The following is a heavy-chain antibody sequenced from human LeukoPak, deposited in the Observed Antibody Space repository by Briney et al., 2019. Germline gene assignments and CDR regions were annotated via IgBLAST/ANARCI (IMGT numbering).Heavy chain of an antibody. CDR3: ARERSRSPFSKSYFDY. V-gene: IGHV3-30*04. CDR1: GFTFSSYA. CDR2: ISYDGSNK. Sequence: GGSLRLSCAAPGFTFSSYAMHWVRQAPGKGLEWVAVISYDGSNKYYADSVKGRFTISRDNSKNTLYLQMNSLRAEDTAVYYCARERSRSPFSKSYFDYWGQGTLVTVSS. D-gene: IGHD1-26*01. J-gene: IGHJ4*02.